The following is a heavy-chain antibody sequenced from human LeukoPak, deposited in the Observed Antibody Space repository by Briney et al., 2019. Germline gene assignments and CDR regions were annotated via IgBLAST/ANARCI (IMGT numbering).Heavy chain of an antibody. CDR3: ARDGITFGGVIPLPDY. CDR1: GYTFTSYG. D-gene: IGHD3-16*02. CDR2: ISAYNGNT. J-gene: IGHJ4*02. Sequence: ASVKVSCKASGYTFTSYGISWVRQAPGQGLEWMGWISAYNGNTNYAQKLQGRVTMTTDTSTSTAYMELRSLRSDDTAVYYCARDGITFGGVIPLPDYWGQGTLVTVSS. V-gene: IGHV1-18*01.